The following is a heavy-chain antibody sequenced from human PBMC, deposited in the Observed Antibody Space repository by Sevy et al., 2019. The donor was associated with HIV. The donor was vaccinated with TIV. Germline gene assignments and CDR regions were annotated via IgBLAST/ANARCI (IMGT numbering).Heavy chain of an antibody. CDR1: GYTFTGYY. CDR2: INPNSGGT. CDR3: ARALGYEIVYYYYYGMDV. V-gene: IGHV1-2*06. D-gene: IGHD3-16*01. J-gene: IGHJ6*02. Sequence: ASVKVSCKASGYTFTGYYMHWVRQAPGQGLEWMGRINPNSGGTNYAQKFQGRVTMTRDTSISTAYMELSRLRSDDTAVYYCARALGYEIVYYYYYGMDVWGQGTTVTVSS.